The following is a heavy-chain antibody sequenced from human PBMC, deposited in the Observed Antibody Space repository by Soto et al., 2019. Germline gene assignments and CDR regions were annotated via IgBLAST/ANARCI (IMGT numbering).Heavy chain of an antibody. V-gene: IGHV4-39*01. D-gene: IGHD6-19*01. CDR1: GGSISSSSYY. J-gene: IGHJ5*02. CDR3: ARTRAVWFDP. CDR2: IYYSGST. Sequence: QLQLQESGPGLVKPSETLSLTCTVSGGSISSSSYYWGWIRQPPGKGLEWIGSIYYSGSTYYNPSLKSRVTRSVATSTNQFSLKLSSVTAADTAVYYCARTRAVWFDPWGQGTLVTVSS.